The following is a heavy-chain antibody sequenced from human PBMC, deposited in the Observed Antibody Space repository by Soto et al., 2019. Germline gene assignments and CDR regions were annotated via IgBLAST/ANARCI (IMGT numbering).Heavy chain of an antibody. CDR2: ISGSGGST. Sequence: EVQLLESGGGLVQPGGSLRLSCAASGFTFSSYAMSWVRQAPGKGLEWVSAISGSGGSTYYADSVKGRFTISRDNSKNTLYVQVTSRKAEDTAVYYCAERVGYSSSSGPFDILGQGTMVTVSS. D-gene: IGHD6-6*01. CDR3: AERVGYSSSSGPFDI. J-gene: IGHJ3*02. CDR1: GFTFSSYA. V-gene: IGHV3-23*01.